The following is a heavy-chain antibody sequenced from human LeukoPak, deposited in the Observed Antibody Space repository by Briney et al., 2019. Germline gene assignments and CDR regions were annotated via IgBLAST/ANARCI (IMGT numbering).Heavy chain of an antibody. CDR3: ARACGGDCQRAFDI. D-gene: IGHD2-21*02. Sequence: SETLSLTCAVYGGSFSGYYWSWIRQPPGKGLEWIGEINHSGSTNYNPSLKSRVTISVDTSKNQFSLKLSSVTAADTAVYYCARACGGDCQRAFDIWGQGTMVTVSS. CDR1: GGSFSGYY. J-gene: IGHJ3*02. V-gene: IGHV4-34*01. CDR2: INHSGST.